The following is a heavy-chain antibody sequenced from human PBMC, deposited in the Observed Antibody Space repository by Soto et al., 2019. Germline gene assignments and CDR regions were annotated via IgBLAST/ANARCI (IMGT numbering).Heavy chain of an antibody. V-gene: IGHV4-61*01. J-gene: IGHJ4*02. Sequence: SETLSLTCTVSGGSVSSGSYYWSWIRQPPGKGLEWIGYIYYSGSTNYNPSLKSRVTISVDTSKNQFSLKLSSVTAADTAVYYCARDYYDSSGSGGPDYWGQGTLVTVSS. CDR1: GGSVSSGSYY. CDR3: ARDYYDSSGSGGPDY. CDR2: IYYSGST. D-gene: IGHD3-22*01.